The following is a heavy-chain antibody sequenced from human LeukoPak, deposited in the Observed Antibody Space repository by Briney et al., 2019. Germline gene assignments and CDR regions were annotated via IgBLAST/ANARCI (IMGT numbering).Heavy chain of an antibody. D-gene: IGHD1-26*01. CDR1: GYTFTNYT. CDR3: ARDRGSYYDYYYGMDV. CDR2: ISAYNGNT. Sequence: ASVKVSCKASGYTFTNYTLNWVRQAPGQGLEWMGWISAYNGNTNYAQKLQGRVTMTTDTSTSTAYMELRSLRSDDTAVYYCARDRGSYYDYYYGMDVWGQGTTVTVSS. J-gene: IGHJ6*02. V-gene: IGHV1-18*01.